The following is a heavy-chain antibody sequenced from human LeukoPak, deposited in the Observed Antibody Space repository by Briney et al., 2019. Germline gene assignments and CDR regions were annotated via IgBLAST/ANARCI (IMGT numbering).Heavy chain of an antibody. Sequence: GGSLRLSCSASGFTFSSYAMHWVRQAPGKGLEYVSAISSNGGSTYYADSVKGRFTISRDNSKNTLYLQMNSLRAEDTAVYYCAKEGGTMIVVVIYYFDYWGQGTLVTVSS. D-gene: IGHD3-22*01. J-gene: IGHJ4*02. CDR1: GFTFSSYA. CDR2: ISSNGGST. CDR3: AKEGGTMIVVVIYYFDY. V-gene: IGHV3-64*04.